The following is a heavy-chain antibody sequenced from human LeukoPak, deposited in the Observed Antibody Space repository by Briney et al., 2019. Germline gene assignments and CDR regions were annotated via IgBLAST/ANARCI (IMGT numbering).Heavy chain of an antibody. CDR3: ATGFPVANPPAPRFDY. D-gene: IGHD4-23*01. CDR2: IIPIFGTA. J-gene: IGHJ4*02. Sequence: SVKVSCKASGGTFSSYAISWVRQAPGQGLEWMGGIIPIFGTANYAQKFQGRVTITADKSTSTAYMELSSLRSEDTAVYYCATGFPVANPPAPRFDYWGQGTLVTVSS. V-gene: IGHV1-69*06. CDR1: GGTFSSYA.